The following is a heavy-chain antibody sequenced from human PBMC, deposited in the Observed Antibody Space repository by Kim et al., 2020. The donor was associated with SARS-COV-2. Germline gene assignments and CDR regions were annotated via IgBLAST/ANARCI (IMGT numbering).Heavy chain of an antibody. J-gene: IGHJ5*02. CDR3: ARDLLVGSGRGNWFDP. Sequence: SLKSRVTISVDTSKNQFSLKLSSVTAADTAVYYCARDLLVGSGRGNWFDPWGQGTLVTVSS. V-gene: IGHV4-39*07. D-gene: IGHD3-10*01.